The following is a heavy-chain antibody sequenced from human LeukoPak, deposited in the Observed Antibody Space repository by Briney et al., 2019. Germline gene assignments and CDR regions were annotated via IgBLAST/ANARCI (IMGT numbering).Heavy chain of an antibody. CDR1: GGSISSYY. CDR3: AREGYYYDSSGEFDY. D-gene: IGHD3-22*01. Sequence: SETLSLTCTVSGGSISSYYWSWIRQPPGKGLEWIGYIYYSGSTNHNPSLKSRVTISVDTSKNQFSLKLSSVTAADTAVYYCAREGYYYDSSGEFDYWGQGTLVTVSS. J-gene: IGHJ4*02. V-gene: IGHV4-59*12. CDR2: IYYSGST.